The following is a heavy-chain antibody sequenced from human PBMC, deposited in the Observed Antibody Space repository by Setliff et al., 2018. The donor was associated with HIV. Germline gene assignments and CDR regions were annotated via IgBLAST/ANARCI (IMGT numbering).Heavy chain of an antibody. J-gene: IGHJ4*01. CDR2: VYYSGST. CDR3: ARGLKGGGYYFDY. CDR1: DDSISGYY. D-gene: IGHD1-26*01. Sequence: PSETLSLTCTVSDDSISGYYWSWVRQPPGKGLEWIGYVYYSGSTNYNPSLKSRVTLSFDTSKNNFSLNLNSVTATDTAVYYCARGLKGGGYYFDYWGQGMLVTVSS. V-gene: IGHV4-59*01.